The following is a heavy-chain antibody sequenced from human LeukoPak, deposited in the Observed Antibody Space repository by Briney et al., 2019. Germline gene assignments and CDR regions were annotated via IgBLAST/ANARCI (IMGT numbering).Heavy chain of an antibody. J-gene: IGHJ3*01. CDR2: ISSSGDTI. V-gene: IGHV3-48*01. CDR3: AKVATPNTLDAFDV. Sequence: GGSLRLSCATSGFTFSTYRMNWVRQAPGKGLEWISYISSSGDTIYYADSVKGRFTISRDNAQNSLYLQMNSLRGEDTAVYYCAKVATPNTLDAFDVWGQGTMVTVSS. CDR1: GFTFSTYR. D-gene: IGHD1/OR15-1a*01.